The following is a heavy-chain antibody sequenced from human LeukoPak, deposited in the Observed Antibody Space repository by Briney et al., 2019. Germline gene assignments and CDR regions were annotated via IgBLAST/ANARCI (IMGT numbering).Heavy chain of an antibody. CDR2: ITAGSGYI. CDR3: ARSGPGAGMDY. J-gene: IGHJ4*02. V-gene: IGHV3-21*01. Sequence: GGSLRLSCATSGFTFNNNAMSWVRQAPGQGLEWVSSITAGSGYIYYADSVKGRFTISRDNAKNSLCLQMNSLRAEDTAVYYCARSGPGAGMDYWGQGTLVTVSS. D-gene: IGHD1-1*01. CDR1: GFTFNNNA.